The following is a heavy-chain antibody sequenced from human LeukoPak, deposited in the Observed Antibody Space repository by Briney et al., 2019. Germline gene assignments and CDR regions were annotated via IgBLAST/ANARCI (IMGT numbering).Heavy chain of an antibody. V-gene: IGHV3-48*01. D-gene: IGHD3-10*01. J-gene: IGHJ4*02. Sequence: GGSLRLSCAASGFTFSSYSMNWVRQAPGKGLEWVSYISSSSSTIYYADSVKGRFTISRDNAKNSLYLQMNSLRAEDTAVYYCARGAVLLWFGELLYHDYFDYWGQGTLVIVSS. CDR3: ARGAVLLWFGELLYHDYFDY. CDR2: ISSSSSTI. CDR1: GFTFSSYS.